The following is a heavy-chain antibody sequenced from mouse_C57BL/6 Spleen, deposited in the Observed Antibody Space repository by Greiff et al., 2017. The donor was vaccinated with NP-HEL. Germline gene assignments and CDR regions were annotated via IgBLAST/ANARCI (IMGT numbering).Heavy chain of an antibody. Sequence: QVQLQQSGAELVKPGASVKMSCKASGYTFTSYWITWVKQRPGQGLEWIGDIYPGSGGTNYNEKFKSKATLTVDTSTSTAYMQLSSLTSEDSTVYYCASHYYDSSSYYFDYWGQGTTLTVSS. CDR1: GYTFTSYW. D-gene: IGHD1-1*01. CDR2: IYPGSGGT. J-gene: IGHJ2*01. CDR3: ASHYYDSSSYYFDY. V-gene: IGHV1-55*01.